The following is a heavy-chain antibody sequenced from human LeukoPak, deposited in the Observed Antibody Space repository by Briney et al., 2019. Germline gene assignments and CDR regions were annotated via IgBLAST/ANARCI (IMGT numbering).Heavy chain of an antibody. V-gene: IGHV1-18*01. CDR1: GYTFTSYG. J-gene: IGHJ5*02. CDR2: ISAYNGNT. CDR3: ARLSRPIWFGELTDNWFDP. Sequence: ASVKVSCKASGYTFTSYGISWVRQAPGQGLEWMGWISAYNGNTNYAQKLQGRVTMTTDTSTSTAYMALRSLRSDDTAVYYCARLSRPIWFGELTDNWFDPWGQGTLVTVSS. D-gene: IGHD3-10*01.